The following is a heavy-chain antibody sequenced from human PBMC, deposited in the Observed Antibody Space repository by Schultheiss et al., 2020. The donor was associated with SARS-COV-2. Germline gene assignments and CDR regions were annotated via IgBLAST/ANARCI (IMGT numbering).Heavy chain of an antibody. D-gene: IGHD3-22*01. CDR2: ISSSSSYI. J-gene: IGHJ4*02. CDR1: GFTFSDYY. Sequence: GGSLRLSCAASGFTFSDYYMSWIRQAPGKGLEWVSYISSSSSYIYYADSVKGRFTISRDHAQRSLYRQCNSLRAEDTAVYYCARSPGGSGYFFDYWGQGTLVTVSS. CDR3: ARSPGGSGYFFDY. V-gene: IGHV3-11*06.